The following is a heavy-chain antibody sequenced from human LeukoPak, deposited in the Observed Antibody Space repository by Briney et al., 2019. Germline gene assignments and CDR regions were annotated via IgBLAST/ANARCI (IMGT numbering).Heavy chain of an antibody. D-gene: IGHD3-10*01. Sequence: ASVKVSCKASGYTFTSYGISWVRQAPGQGLEWMGWISAYNGNTNYAQKLQGRVTMTTDTSTSTAYMELRSLRSDDTAVYYCAREVGVIDNDYHYGMDVWGQGTTVTVSS. J-gene: IGHJ6*02. CDR3: AREVGVIDNDYHYGMDV. CDR2: ISAYNGNT. CDR1: GYTFTSYG. V-gene: IGHV1-18*01.